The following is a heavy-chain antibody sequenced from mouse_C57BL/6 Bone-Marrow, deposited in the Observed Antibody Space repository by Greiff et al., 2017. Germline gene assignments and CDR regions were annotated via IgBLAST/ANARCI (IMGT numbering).Heavy chain of an antibody. J-gene: IGHJ4*01. Sequence: EVMLVESGGGLVKPGGSLKLSCAASGFTFSSYAMSWVRQTPEKRLEWVATISDGGSYTYYPDNVKGRFTISRDNAKNNLYLQMSHLKSEDTAMYYCARIYYGNYDAMDYWGQGTSVTVSS. CDR1: GFTFSSYA. CDR2: ISDGGSYT. V-gene: IGHV5-4*03. D-gene: IGHD2-1*01. CDR3: ARIYYGNYDAMDY.